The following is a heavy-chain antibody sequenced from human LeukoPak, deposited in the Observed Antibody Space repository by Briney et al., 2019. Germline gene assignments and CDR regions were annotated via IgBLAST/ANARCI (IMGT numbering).Heavy chain of an antibody. CDR1: GFTFSSSA. V-gene: IGHV3-30*02. J-gene: IGHJ4*02. Sequence: GGSLRLSCAASGFTFSSSAMHWVRQGPGKGLEWVAYIAHHGNNKYYADSVKGRFTISRDNSKGTLYLQMNSLGADDTAVYYCAKDGSWSCTDWGQGTLVTVSS. D-gene: IGHD2-8*02. CDR3: AKDGSWSCTD. CDR2: IAHHGNNK.